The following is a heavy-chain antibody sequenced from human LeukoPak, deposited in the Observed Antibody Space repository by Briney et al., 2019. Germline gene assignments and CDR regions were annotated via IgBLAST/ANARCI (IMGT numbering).Heavy chain of an antibody. CDR1: EFTFNRYW. D-gene: IGHD3-10*01. CDR2: IKHDGSEA. V-gene: IGHV3-7*04. Sequence: QPGGSLRLSCAASEFTFNRYWMSWVRQAPGKGLEWVANIKHDGSEAHYVDSVKGQFTISRDNAKNSLSLQMNSLNVDDTGVYFCTRDALFGSGRTHLDFWSQGTLVSVSS. J-gene: IGHJ4*02. CDR3: TRDALFGSGRTHLDF.